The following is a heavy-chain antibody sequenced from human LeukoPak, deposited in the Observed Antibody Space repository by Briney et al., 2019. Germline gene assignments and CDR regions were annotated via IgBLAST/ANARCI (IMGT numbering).Heavy chain of an antibody. Sequence: GGSLRLSCAASGFTFSSYSMNWVRQAPGKGLEWVSYISSSSTIYYADSVKGRFTISRDNAKNSLYLQMNSLRDEDTAVYYCARDRYYYDSSGYRAFDIWGQGTMVTVSS. D-gene: IGHD3-22*01. CDR2: ISSSSTI. CDR1: GFTFSSYS. CDR3: ARDRYYYDSSGYRAFDI. J-gene: IGHJ3*02. V-gene: IGHV3-48*02.